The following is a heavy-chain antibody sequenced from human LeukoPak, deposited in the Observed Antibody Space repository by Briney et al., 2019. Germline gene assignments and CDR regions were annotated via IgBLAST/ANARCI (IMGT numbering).Heavy chain of an antibody. D-gene: IGHD6-6*01. CDR1: GYSFTSYW. CDR2: IYPGDSDT. Sequence: GESLKISCKGSGYSFTSYWIAWVRQMPGKGLEWMGIIYPGDSDTRYSPSFQGQVAISADKSISTAYLQWSSLKASDTAMYYCARYRSLYSSSPNFDYWGQGTLVTVSS. CDR3: ARYRSLYSSSPNFDY. V-gene: IGHV5-51*01. J-gene: IGHJ4*02.